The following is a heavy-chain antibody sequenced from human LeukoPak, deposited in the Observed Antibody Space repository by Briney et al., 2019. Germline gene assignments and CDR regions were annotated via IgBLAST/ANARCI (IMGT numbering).Heavy chain of an antibody. CDR1: GFTFSSYS. Sequence: GGSLRLSCAASGFTFSSYSMNWVRQAPGKGLEWVSSISSSSSYIYYADSVKGRFTISRDNAKNSLYLQMNSLRAEDTAVYYCAKGPRTVRFGDRHKGIFDYWGQGTLVTVSS. CDR2: ISSSSSYI. D-gene: IGHD3-10*01. V-gene: IGHV3-21*04. CDR3: AKGPRTVRFGDRHKGIFDY. J-gene: IGHJ4*02.